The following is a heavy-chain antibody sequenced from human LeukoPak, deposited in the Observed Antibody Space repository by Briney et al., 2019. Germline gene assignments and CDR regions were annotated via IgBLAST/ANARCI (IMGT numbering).Heavy chain of an antibody. Sequence: SQTLSLTYAISGDSVSSNSAAWNWIRQSRSRGLEWLGSTYYRSKWYNDYAVSVKSRITINPDTSKHQFSLQLNSVTPEDTAVYYCARDFGYSGWVFDYWGQGTLVTVSS. CDR2: TYYRSKWYN. V-gene: IGHV6-1*01. CDR3: ARDFGYSGWVFDY. D-gene: IGHD5-12*01. J-gene: IGHJ4*02. CDR1: GDSVSSNSAA.